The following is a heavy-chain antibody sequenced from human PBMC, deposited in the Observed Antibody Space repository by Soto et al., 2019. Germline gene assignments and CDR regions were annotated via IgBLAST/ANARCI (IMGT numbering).Heavy chain of an antibody. V-gene: IGHV3-23*01. Sequence: EVQLLESGGGLVQPGGSLRLSCAASGFTFSNYAMTWVRQAPGKGLECVSTINTSGGNTHYADSVKGRFSVSRDNSKNTLSRQLNCMTAGDTAVYYCTKGWQDDSWGQGTLVTVSS. CDR1: GFTFSNYA. CDR3: TKGWQDDS. D-gene: IGHD2-15*01. CDR2: INTSGGNT. J-gene: IGHJ5*01.